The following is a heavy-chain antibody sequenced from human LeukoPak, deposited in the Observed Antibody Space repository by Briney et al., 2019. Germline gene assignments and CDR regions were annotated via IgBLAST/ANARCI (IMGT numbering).Heavy chain of an antibody. J-gene: IGHJ5*02. V-gene: IGHV3-21*01. D-gene: IGHD3-10*01. CDR3: ARLFPNYGHDWFDP. Sequence: GGSLRLSCVASGFTFSSYSMNWVRQAPGKGLEWVSSISSSSSYIYYADSVKGRFTISRDNAKNSLYLQMNSLRAEDTAVYYCARLFPNYGHDWFDPWGQGTLVTVSS. CDR2: ISSSSSYI. CDR1: GFTFSSYS.